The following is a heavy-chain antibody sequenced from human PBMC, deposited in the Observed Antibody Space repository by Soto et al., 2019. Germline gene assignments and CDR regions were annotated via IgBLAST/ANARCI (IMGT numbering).Heavy chain of an antibody. J-gene: IGHJ6*02. V-gene: IGHV3-33*01. CDR3: ARDLAYYDILTGYAPYSYYGMDV. D-gene: IGHD3-9*01. Sequence: PGGSLSLACAASGFTFSSYGMHWVRQAPGKGLEWVVVIWYDGSNKYYADSVKGRFTISRDNSKNTLYLRMNSLRAEDTAVYYCARDLAYYDILTGYAPYSYYGMDVWGQGTTVTVSS. CDR2: IWYDGSNK. CDR1: GFTFSSYG.